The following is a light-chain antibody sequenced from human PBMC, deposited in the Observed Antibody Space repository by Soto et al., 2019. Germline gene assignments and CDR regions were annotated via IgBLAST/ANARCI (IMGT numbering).Light chain of an antibody. V-gene: IGLV2-14*01. Sequence: QSALTQPASVSGSPGQSITISCTGTSSDVGGYNWLSWYQQHPGNTPKLISDEVSNRPSGVSNRFSGSKSGNTASLTISGLQIEYEADYYCSSYTSSSTPVFGGGTKLTVL. CDR2: EVS. CDR3: SSYTSSSTPV. J-gene: IGLJ3*02. CDR1: SSDVGGYNW.